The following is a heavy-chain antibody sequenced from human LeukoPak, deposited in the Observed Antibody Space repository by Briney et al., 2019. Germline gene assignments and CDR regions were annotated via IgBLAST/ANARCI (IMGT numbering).Heavy chain of an antibody. D-gene: IGHD5-12*01. CDR3: GMERGEVATIIFDY. J-gene: IGHJ4*02. Sequence: ASVKVSCKASGYIFTGHYMQWLRQAPGEGVEWMGWINPNSGGTNYAEKFKGRATITRDTPITTAYMERSRLRSDTTAVYYWGMERGEVATIIFDYWGQGTLVTVSS. CDR1: GYIFTGHY. V-gene: IGHV1-2*02. CDR2: INPNSGGT.